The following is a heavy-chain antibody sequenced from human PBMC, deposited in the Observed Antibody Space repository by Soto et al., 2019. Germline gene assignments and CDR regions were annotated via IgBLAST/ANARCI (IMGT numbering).Heavy chain of an antibody. Sequence: QVQLQESGPGLVKPSQTLSLTCTVSGGSISSGGYFWSWVRQHPGKGLEWIGNIYYSGRTYYNPSLKSRGTISVDTSKNQFSLKLSSVTAADTAVYYCARFAREENPKVGSWYYFDYWGQGTRVTVSS. CDR1: GGSISSGGYF. D-gene: IGHD6-13*01. J-gene: IGHJ4*02. CDR3: ARFAREENPKVGSWYYFDY. CDR2: IYYSGRT. V-gene: IGHV4-31*03.